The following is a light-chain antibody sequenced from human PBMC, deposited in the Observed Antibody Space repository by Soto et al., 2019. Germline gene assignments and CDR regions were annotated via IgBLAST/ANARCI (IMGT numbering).Light chain of an antibody. Sequence: QSVLTQPASVSGSPGQSITISCTGTSSDVGSYNLVSWYRQHPGKAPKVMIYEVTKRPSGVSNRFSGSKSGNTASLTISGLQAEDEGDYYCCSFAGSTTPLYVFGTGTQLTVL. CDR1: SSDVGSYNL. CDR2: EVT. V-gene: IGLV2-23*02. CDR3: CSFAGSTTPLYV. J-gene: IGLJ1*01.